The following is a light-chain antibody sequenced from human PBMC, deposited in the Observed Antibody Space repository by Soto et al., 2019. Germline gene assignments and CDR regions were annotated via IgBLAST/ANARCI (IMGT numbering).Light chain of an antibody. CDR2: DAS. CDR3: QQVDSYPRT. V-gene: IGKV1-5*01. CDR1: QSISSW. J-gene: IGKJ1*01. Sequence: DIQMTQSPSTLSASVGDRVTVTCRASQSISSWLAWYQQKPGKAPKLLIYDASSLESGVPSRFSGSGSGTDFSLTISSLHPEDVATYYCQQVDSYPRTFGQGTKVDNK.